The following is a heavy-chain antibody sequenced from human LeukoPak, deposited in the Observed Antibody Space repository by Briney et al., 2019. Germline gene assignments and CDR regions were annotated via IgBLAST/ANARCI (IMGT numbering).Heavy chain of an antibody. Sequence: PSETLSLTCTVSGDSITGYYWTSVRQPPGKGLEWIGYVYHTGTSNYTPSVRRRITMSVDTSKNQYSMKLTSVTAADTAVYFCARALDTWSALDYWGLGTLVTVSS. CDR2: VYHTGTS. D-gene: IGHD5-18*01. J-gene: IGHJ4*02. V-gene: IGHV4-59*01. CDR3: ARALDTWSALDY. CDR1: GDSITGYY.